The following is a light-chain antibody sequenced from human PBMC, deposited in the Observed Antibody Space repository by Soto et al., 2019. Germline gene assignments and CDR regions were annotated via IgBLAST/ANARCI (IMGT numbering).Light chain of an antibody. J-gene: IGLJ7*01. CDR2: EVS. Sequence: QSALTQPASVSGSPGQSITISCIGTSSDVGNYNLVSWYQQHPGKAPKLMIYEVSKRPSGVSNRFSGSKSGNTASLTISGLQAEDEADYYCCSYAGSTTVFGGGTQLTVL. CDR3: CSYAGSTTV. CDR1: SSDVGNYNL. V-gene: IGLV2-23*02.